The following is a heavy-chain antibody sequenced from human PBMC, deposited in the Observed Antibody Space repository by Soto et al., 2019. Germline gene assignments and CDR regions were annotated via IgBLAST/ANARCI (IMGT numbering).Heavy chain of an antibody. D-gene: IGHD2-15*01. CDR1: GFSLSTSGMR. Sequence: SGPTLVNPTQTLTLTCTFSGFSLSTSGMRVSWIRQPPGKALEWLARIDWDDDKFYNTSLKTRLTISKDSSKNQVVLTMTNMDPVDTATYYCARMFHCSGGTCPFDYWGQGALVTVSA. CDR2: IDWDDDK. CDR3: ARMFHCSGGTCPFDY. J-gene: IGHJ4*02. V-gene: IGHV2-70*04.